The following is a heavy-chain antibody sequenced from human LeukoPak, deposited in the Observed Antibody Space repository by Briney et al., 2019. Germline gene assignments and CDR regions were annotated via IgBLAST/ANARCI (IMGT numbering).Heavy chain of an antibody. CDR2: IRSKANSYET. Sequence: GGTLRLSCAASGFTFSSYGMSWVRQASGKGLEWVGRIRSKANSYETQYAASLKGRFTISRDDPKNTAYLQMSSLKNEDTAVYYCARLNRYSYGANFDYWGQGTLVTVSS. D-gene: IGHD5-18*01. J-gene: IGHJ4*02. CDR3: ARLNRYSYGANFDY. V-gene: IGHV3-73*01. CDR1: GFTFSSYG.